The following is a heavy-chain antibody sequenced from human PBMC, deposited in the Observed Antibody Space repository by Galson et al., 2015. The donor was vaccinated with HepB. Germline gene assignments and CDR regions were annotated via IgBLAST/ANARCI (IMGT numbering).Heavy chain of an antibody. CDR3: ARYSDWEAMDV. CDR1: GFTFSSYD. V-gene: IGHV3-13*01. D-gene: IGHD3/OR15-3a*01. Sequence: SLRLSCAASGFTFSSYDMHWVRQATGKGLEWVSAIGTAGDTYYPGSVKGRFTISRENAKNSLYLQMNSLRAGDTAVYYCARYSDWEAMDVWGKGTTVTVSS. J-gene: IGHJ6*03. CDR2: IGTAGDT.